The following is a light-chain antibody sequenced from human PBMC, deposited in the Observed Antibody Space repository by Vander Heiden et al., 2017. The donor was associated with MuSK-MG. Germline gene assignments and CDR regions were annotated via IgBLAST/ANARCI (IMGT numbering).Light chain of an antibody. V-gene: IGLV2-8*01. J-gene: IGLJ2*01. CDR2: EVT. CDR1: SSDVGGYNY. Sequence: QSALTQPPSASGSPGQSVTISCTGTSSDVGGYNYVSWYQQYPGTVPKLLMYEVTKRPSGVPNRVAGSKSGNTASPNVSGLQAYDEADDDCSLYGSINNGIIGGGTKLTGL. CDR3: SLYGSINNGI.